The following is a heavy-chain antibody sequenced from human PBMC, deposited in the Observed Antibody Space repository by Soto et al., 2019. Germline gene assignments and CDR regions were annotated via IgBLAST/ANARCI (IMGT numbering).Heavy chain of an antibody. D-gene: IGHD2-8*01. CDR2: IIPIFGTA. V-gene: IGHV1-69*13. Sequence: GASVKVSCKASGGTFSSYAISWVRQAPGQGLEWMGGIIPIFGTANYAQKFQGRVTITADESTSTAYMELSSLRSEDTAVYYCARARYCTNGVCYPALFDYWGQGTLVTVSS. CDR3: ARARYCTNGVCYPALFDY. J-gene: IGHJ4*02. CDR1: GGTFSSYA.